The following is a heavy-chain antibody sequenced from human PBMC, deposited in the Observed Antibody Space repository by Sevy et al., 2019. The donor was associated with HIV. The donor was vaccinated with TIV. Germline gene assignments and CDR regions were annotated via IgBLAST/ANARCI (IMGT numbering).Heavy chain of an antibody. D-gene: IGHD2-2*01. CDR2: ITGTGSST. V-gene: IGHV3-23*01. Sequence: GGSLRLSCAASGFTFSSYAMSWVRQAPGKGLEWVSAITGTGSSTNYADSVKGRFTISRDNAKTSLYLQMNSLRAEDTAVYYCARDCSSATCLWGLDVWGQGTTVTVSS. CDR3: ARDCSSATCLWGLDV. J-gene: IGHJ6*02. CDR1: GFTFSSYA.